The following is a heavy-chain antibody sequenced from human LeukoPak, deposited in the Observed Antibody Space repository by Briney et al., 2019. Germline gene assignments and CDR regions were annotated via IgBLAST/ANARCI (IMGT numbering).Heavy chain of an antibody. CDR1: GFTFSSYG. J-gene: IGHJ6*02. Sequence: RLSCAASGFTFSSYGMHWVRQAPGKGLEWVAVIWYDGSNKYYADSVKGRFTISRDNSKNTLYLQMNSLRAEDTAVYYCARDRQYYDILTGYKPRYYGMDVWGQGTTVTVSS. D-gene: IGHD3-9*01. CDR3: ARDRQYYDILTGYKPRYYGMDV. V-gene: IGHV3-33*01. CDR2: IWYDGSNK.